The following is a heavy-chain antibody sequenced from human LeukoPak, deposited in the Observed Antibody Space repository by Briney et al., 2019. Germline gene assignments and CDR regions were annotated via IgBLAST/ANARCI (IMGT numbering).Heavy chain of an antibody. V-gene: IGHV3-23*01. D-gene: IGHD6-13*01. J-gene: IGHJ3*01. Sequence: GGSLRLACAASGFTFSSYAMTWVRQAPGKGLEWVSAFSATDGSAQYAESVEGRFIISRDNSKNTLFLQMNSLGAEDTAVYYCARAKIAAAGTGAFDVWGQGTLVTVSS. CDR2: FSATDGSA. CDR1: GFTFSSYA. CDR3: ARAKIAAAGTGAFDV.